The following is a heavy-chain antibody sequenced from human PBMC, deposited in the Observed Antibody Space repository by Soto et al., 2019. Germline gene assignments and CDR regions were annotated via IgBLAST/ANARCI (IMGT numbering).Heavy chain of an antibody. CDR3: ARGRYGDY. CDR2: ISAHNGNT. D-gene: IGHD1-1*01. CDR1: GYTFTSYG. V-gene: IGHV1-18*01. J-gene: IGHJ4*02. Sequence: QVHLVQSGAEVKKPGASVKVSCKASGYTFTSYGITWVRQAPGQGLEWMGWISAHNGNTDYAQKLQGRVIVTRDTSTSTAYMEMRSLRSDDSAVYYCARGRYGDYWGQGALVTVSS.